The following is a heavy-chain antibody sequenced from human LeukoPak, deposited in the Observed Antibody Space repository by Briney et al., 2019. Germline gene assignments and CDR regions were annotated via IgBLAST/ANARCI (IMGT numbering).Heavy chain of an antibody. CDR2: INPNSGGT. CDR3: ASEREYCNSTSCPIDY. Sequence: ASVKVSCKASGYTFTCYYMHWVRQAPGQGLEWMGWINPNSGGTNYAQKFQGRVTMTRDTSISTAYMELSRLRSDDTAVYYCASEREYCNSTSCPIDYWGQGTLVTVSS. CDR1: GYTFTCYY. D-gene: IGHD2-2*01. J-gene: IGHJ4*02. V-gene: IGHV1-2*02.